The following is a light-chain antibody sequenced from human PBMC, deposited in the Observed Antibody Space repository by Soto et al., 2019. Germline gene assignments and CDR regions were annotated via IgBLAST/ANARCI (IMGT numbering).Light chain of an antibody. CDR1: QSVRSER. V-gene: IGKV3-20*01. CDR3: QQYGSSGT. CDR2: GAS. J-gene: IGKJ1*01. Sequence: EIVLTQSPYTLSLSPGERATLSCRASQSVRSERLAWYQQKPGQAPRLLIYGASNRATGIPDRFSGSGSGTDFTLTISRLEPEDFAVYYCQQYGSSGTFGQGTKVDIK.